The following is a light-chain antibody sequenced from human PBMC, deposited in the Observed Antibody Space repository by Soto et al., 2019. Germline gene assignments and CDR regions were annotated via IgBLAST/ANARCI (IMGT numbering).Light chain of an antibody. Sequence: IVLTQSPDTLSLSPLESATLSCMASQSVSIRYLALYQHKPGQAPRLLIYGASSRATGIPDRFSGSGTGTDFTLTISRLEPEDFAVYYWQQYGSGTFGGGTKVDIK. CDR2: GAS. V-gene: IGKV3-20*01. CDR1: QSVSIRY. J-gene: IGKJ4*01. CDR3: QQYGSGT.